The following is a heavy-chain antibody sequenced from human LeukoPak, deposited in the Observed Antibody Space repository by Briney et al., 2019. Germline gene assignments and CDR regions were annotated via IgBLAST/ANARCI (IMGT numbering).Heavy chain of an antibody. CDR1: GFTFSSYS. Sequence: GGSLRLSCAASGFTFSSYSMNWVRQAPGKGLEWVSVIYSDGGTYYVDSVKGRFTISRDNSKNTLYLQMNSLRAEDTAVYYCAKVVDGYWGQGTLVTVSS. CDR2: IYSDGGT. CDR3: AKVVDGY. D-gene: IGHD3-16*02. J-gene: IGHJ4*02. V-gene: IGHV3-66*01.